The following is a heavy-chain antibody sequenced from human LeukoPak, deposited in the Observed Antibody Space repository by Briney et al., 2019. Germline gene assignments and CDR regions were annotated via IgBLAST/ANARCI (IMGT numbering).Heavy chain of an antibody. CDR1: GGSISSYY. CDR3: ARSPVVLDAFDI. CDR2: MFYSGNT. V-gene: IGHV4-39*07. D-gene: IGHD3-16*02. J-gene: IGHJ3*02. Sequence: SETLSLTCTVSGGSISSYYWGWIRQPPGKGPEWIGSMFYSGNTYYNPSLKSRVTISVDTSKNQFSLKLSSVTAADTAVYYCARSPVVLDAFDIWGQGTMVTVSS.